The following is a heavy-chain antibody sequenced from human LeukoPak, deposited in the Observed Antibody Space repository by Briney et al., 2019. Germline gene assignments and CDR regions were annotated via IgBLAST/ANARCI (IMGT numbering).Heavy chain of an antibody. J-gene: IGHJ6*03. CDR1: GFTFSSYG. CDR2: IRYDGSNK. D-gene: IGHD5-12*01. CDR3: AKDGYSGYDSTDYYYYMDV. V-gene: IGHV3-30*02. Sequence: GGSLRLSCAASGFTFSSYGMHWVRQAPGKGLEWVAFIRYDGSNKYYADSVKGRFTISRDNSKNTLYLQMNSLRAEDTAVYYCAKDGYSGYDSTDYYYYMDVWGKGTTVTISS.